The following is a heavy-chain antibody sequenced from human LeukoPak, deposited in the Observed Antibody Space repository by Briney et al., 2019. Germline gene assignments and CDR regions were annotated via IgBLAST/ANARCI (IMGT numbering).Heavy chain of an antibody. V-gene: IGHV4-59*01. Sequence: PSETLSLTCSVSGGSISSYYWSWIRQPPGKGLEWIGYIYYSGSTNYNPSLKSRVTISVDTSKNQFSLKLSSVTAADAAVYYCARAVDYYDSTYDYWGQGTLVTVSS. CDR2: IYYSGST. CDR3: ARAVDYYDSTYDY. D-gene: IGHD3-22*01. J-gene: IGHJ4*02. CDR1: GGSISSYY.